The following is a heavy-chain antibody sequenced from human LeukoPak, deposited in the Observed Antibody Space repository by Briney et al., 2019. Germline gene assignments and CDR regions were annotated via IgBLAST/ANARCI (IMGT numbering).Heavy chain of an antibody. CDR3: ARARLNGPFDY. CDR2: INHSGST. CDR1: GGSISSYY. V-gene: IGHV4-34*01. Sequence: SETLSLTCTVSGGSISSYYWSWIRQPPGKGLEWIGEINHSGSTNYNPSLKSRVTISVDTSKNQFSLKLSSVTAADTAVYYCARARLNGPFDYWGQGTLVTVSS. D-gene: IGHD3-16*01. J-gene: IGHJ4*02.